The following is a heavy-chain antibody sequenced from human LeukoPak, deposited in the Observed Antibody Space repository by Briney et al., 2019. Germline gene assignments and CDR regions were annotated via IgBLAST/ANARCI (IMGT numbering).Heavy chain of an antibody. V-gene: IGHV1-18*01. D-gene: IGHD5-18*01. CDR1: GYTFINYG. CDR2: ISTDNGNT. Sequence: GASVKVSCKASGYTFINYGISWVRQAPGQGLEWMGWISTDNGNTNYAQKFQGRVTMSRDTSTSTVYMELSSLRSEDTAVYYCAREYGYSYGYGSANYWGQGTLVTVSS. J-gene: IGHJ4*02. CDR3: AREYGYSYGYGSANY.